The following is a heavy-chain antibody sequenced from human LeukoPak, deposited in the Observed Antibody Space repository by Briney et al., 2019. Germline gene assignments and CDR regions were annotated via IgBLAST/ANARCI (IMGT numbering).Heavy chain of an antibody. D-gene: IGHD2-8*01. CDR1: GFVFRNYW. Sequence: PGGSLRLSCAASGFVFRNYWMSWVRQAPGKGLEWVANINEEATETFYVESLRGRFTISRDNARNSLYLQLNNLGAEDTAVYYCSSSGVVHGIDFWGQGTLVAVSS. J-gene: IGHJ4*02. V-gene: IGHV3-7*01. CDR3: SSSGVVHGIDF. CDR2: INEEATET.